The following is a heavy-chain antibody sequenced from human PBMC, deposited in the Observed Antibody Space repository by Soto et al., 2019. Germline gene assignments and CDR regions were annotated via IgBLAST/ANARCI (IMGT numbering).Heavy chain of an antibody. J-gene: IGHJ4*02. CDR1: GGSISSGGYY. D-gene: IGHD6-13*01. V-gene: IGHV4-31*03. CDR2: IYYSGST. CDR3: ARGAKSIAAAGTWDY. Sequence: SETLSLTCTVSGGSISSGGYYWSWIRQHPGKGLEWIGYIYYSGSTYYKPSLKSRVTISVNTSKKQYSLKMSSVTAADTAVYYCARGAKSIAAAGTWDYWGQGTLVTVSS.